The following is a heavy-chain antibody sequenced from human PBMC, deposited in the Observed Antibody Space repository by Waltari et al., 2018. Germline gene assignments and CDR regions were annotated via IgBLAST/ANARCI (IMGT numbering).Heavy chain of an antibody. CDR1: GYTFTGYY. CDR2: INPNSGGT. Sequence: QVQLVQSGAEVKKPGASVKVSCKASGYTFTGYYMHWVRQAPGQGLEWMGWINPNSGGTNYAQKFQGRVTMTRDTSISTAYMELSRLRSDDTAVYYCARLDYDFGGVGYMDVWGKGTTVTVSS. V-gene: IGHV1-2*02. D-gene: IGHD3-3*01. J-gene: IGHJ6*03. CDR3: ARLDYDFGGVGYMDV.